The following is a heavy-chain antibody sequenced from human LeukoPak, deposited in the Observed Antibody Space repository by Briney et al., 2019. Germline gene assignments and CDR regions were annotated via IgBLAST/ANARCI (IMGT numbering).Heavy chain of an antibody. Sequence: SETLSLTCSVSGGSINSYYWNWIRHPPGKGLEWVGYIFYSVSTNYNPSLRSRVAISLDTSKTQFSLKLSSVTAADTAVYYCARQSQGYCTGTSCHTWFDPWGQGTLVTVSS. V-gene: IGHV4-59*08. J-gene: IGHJ5*02. CDR1: GGSINSYY. D-gene: IGHD2-8*02. CDR3: ARQSQGYCTGTSCHTWFDP. CDR2: IFYSVST.